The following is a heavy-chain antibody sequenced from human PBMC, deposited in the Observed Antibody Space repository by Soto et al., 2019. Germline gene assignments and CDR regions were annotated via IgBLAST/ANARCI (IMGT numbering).Heavy chain of an antibody. CDR1: GGSISTYY. J-gene: IGHJ4*02. V-gene: IGHV4-59*01. CDR3: ARDGSRYDFWSGPYYFDY. CDR2: IYYSGST. Sequence: QVQLQESGPGLVKPSETLSLTCTVSGGSISTYYCSWIRQPPGKGLEWIGYIYYSGSTNYNPSLKSRVTISVDTSKNQFSLKLSSVSAADTAVYYCARDGSRYDFWSGPYYFDYWGQGTLVTVSS. D-gene: IGHD3-3*01.